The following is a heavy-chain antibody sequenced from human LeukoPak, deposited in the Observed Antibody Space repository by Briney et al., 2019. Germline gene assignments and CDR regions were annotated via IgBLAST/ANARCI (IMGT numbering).Heavy chain of an antibody. J-gene: IGHJ6*02. Sequence: PGRSLRLSCAAYGFTFSSYGMPWVRQAPGKGLEWVAVISYDGSNKYYADSVKGRFTISRDNSKNTLYLQMNSLRAEDTAVYYCAKDLSPVVVPAAPGIGMDVWGQGTTVTVSS. D-gene: IGHD2-2*01. CDR1: GFTFSSYG. V-gene: IGHV3-30*18. CDR2: ISYDGSNK. CDR3: AKDLSPVVVPAAPGIGMDV.